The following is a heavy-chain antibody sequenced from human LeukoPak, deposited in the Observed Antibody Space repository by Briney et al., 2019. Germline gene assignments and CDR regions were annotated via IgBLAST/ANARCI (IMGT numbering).Heavy chain of an antibody. Sequence: NSSETLSLTCAVSGYSISSGYYWGWIRQPPGKGLEWIGSIYHSGSTYYNPSLKSRVTISVDTSKNQFSLKLSSVTAADTAVYYCAKSSPKYDSSGYGAFDIWGQGTMVTVSS. CDR3: AKSSPKYDSSGYGAFDI. J-gene: IGHJ3*02. D-gene: IGHD3-22*01. V-gene: IGHV4-38-2*01. CDR1: GYSISSGYY. CDR2: IYHSGST.